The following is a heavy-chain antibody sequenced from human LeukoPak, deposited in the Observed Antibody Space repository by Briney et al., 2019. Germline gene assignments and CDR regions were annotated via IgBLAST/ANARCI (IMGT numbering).Heavy chain of an antibody. D-gene: IGHD4-17*01. Sequence: ASVKVSCKASRYTFTGYYMHWVRQAPGQGLEWMGWINPNSGVTDYAQNFQGRVTMTRDTSISTAYVELSRLRSDDTAVYYCARFYGDCVSGYMDVWGKGTTVTISS. CDR1: RYTFTGYY. J-gene: IGHJ6*03. V-gene: IGHV1-2*02. CDR2: INPNSGVT. CDR3: ARFYGDCVSGYMDV.